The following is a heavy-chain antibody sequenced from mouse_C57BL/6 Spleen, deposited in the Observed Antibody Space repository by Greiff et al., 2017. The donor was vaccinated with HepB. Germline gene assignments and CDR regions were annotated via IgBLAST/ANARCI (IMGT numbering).Heavy chain of an antibody. V-gene: IGHV1-74*01. CDR1: GYTFTSYW. D-gene: IGHD2-3*01. J-gene: IGHJ2*01. CDR3: AMSYDGYYYFDY. CDR2: IHPSDSDT. Sequence: QVQLKQPGAELMKPRASVKVSCKASGYTFTSYWMHWVKQRPGQGLEWIGRIHPSDSDTNYNQKFKGKATLTVDKSSSTAYMQLSSLTSEDSAVYYCAMSYDGYYYFDYWGQGTTLTVSS.